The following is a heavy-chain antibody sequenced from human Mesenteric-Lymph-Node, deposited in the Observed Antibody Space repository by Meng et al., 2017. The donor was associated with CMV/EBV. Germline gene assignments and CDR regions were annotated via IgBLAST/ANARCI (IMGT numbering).Heavy chain of an antibody. Sequence: ASVKVSCKASGYPLSNYGISWVRQAPGQGLEWMGWISAYNGNTNYAQKFRGRVTMTTDTSTVTAYMELRSLRSDDTAMYYCARAGYCSTASCYMDLYYYGMDVWGQGTTVTVSS. CDR2: ISAYNGNT. V-gene: IGHV1-18*01. J-gene: IGHJ6*02. D-gene: IGHD2-2*02. CDR3: ARAGYCSTASCYMDLYYYGMDV. CDR1: GYPLSNYG.